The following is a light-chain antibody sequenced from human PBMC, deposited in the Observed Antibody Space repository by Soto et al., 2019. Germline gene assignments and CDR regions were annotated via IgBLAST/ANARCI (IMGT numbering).Light chain of an antibody. CDR1: SSDVGGYNY. CDR3: TSYTRSSSLVV. CDR2: EVS. J-gene: IGLJ2*01. V-gene: IGLV2-14*01. Sequence: QSALTQPASVSGSPGQSITISCTGTSSDVGGYNYVSWYQHHPGKAPKLMIYEVSNRPSGVSNRFSGSKSGNTASLTISGLQAEDEADYPCTSYTRSSSLVVFGGGTKLTVL.